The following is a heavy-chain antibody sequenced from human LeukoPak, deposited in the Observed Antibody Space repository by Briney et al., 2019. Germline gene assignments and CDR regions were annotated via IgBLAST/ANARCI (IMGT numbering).Heavy chain of an antibody. V-gene: IGHV4-34*01. CDR1: GGSFSGYY. CDR2: INHSGST. CDR3: ARRPFGDPFDY. D-gene: IGHD3-10*01. Sequence: KSSETLSLTCAVCGGSFSGYYWSWIRQPPGKGLEWIGEINHSGSTNYNPSLKSRVTISVDTSKNQFSLKLSSVTAADTAVYYCARRPFGDPFDYWGQGTLVTVSS. J-gene: IGHJ4*02.